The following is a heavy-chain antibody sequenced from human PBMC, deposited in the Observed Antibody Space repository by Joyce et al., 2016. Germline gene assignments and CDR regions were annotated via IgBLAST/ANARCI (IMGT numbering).Heavy chain of an antibody. CDR2: IKLDGIEK. J-gene: IGHJ4*02. V-gene: IGHV3-7*03. CDR1: GLIFRNYW. D-gene: IGHD6-19*01. CDR3: AMASSGWYNY. Sequence: EVQLVESGGGLVQPGGSLRLSCATSGLIFRNYWMSWVRQAPGKGLEWVANIKLDGIEKDYVDSVKGRFTISRDDAKNSLYLQMNSLRAEDTAVYYCAMASSGWYNYWGQGTLVTVSS.